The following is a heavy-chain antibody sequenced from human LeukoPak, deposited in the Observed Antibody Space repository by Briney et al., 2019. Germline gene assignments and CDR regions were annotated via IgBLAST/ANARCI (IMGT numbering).Heavy chain of an antibody. Sequence: ASVKVSCKASGYTFTVYYIHWVRQAPGQGLEWMGWINPNSGDTNSAQKFQGRVTLTRDTSITTAYLEMSSLRSDDTAVYYCARDLGSGWIIVDYWGQGTLVTVSS. CDR3: ARDLGSGWIIVDY. J-gene: IGHJ4*02. CDR1: GYTFTVYY. CDR2: INPNSGDT. D-gene: IGHD6-19*01. V-gene: IGHV1-2*02.